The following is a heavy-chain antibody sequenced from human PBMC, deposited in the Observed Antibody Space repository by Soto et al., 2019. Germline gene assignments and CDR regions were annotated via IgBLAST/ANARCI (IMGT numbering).Heavy chain of an antibody. D-gene: IGHD6-13*01. Sequence: PGESLKISCKGSGYSFTSYWISWVRQMPGKGLEWMGRIDPSDSYTNYSPSFQGHVTISADKSISTAYLQWSSLKASDTAMYYCARQGASAADGPYYYYGMDVWGQGTTVTV. CDR1: GYSFTSYW. CDR2: IDPSDSYT. CDR3: ARQGASAADGPYYYYGMDV. J-gene: IGHJ6*02. V-gene: IGHV5-10-1*01.